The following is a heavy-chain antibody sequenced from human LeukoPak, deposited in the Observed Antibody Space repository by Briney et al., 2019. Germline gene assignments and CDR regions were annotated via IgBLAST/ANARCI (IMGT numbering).Heavy chain of an antibody. CDR2: IYYSGST. V-gene: IGHV4-61*08. D-gene: IGHD2-8*01. Sequence: SQTLSLTCTVSGGSISSGGYYWSWIRQPPGKGLEWIGYIYYSGSTNYNPSLKSRVTISVDTSKNQFSLKLSSVTAADTAVYYCARQWSYYYGMDVWGQGTTVTVSS. CDR3: ARQWSYYYGMDV. CDR1: GGSISSGGYY. J-gene: IGHJ6*02.